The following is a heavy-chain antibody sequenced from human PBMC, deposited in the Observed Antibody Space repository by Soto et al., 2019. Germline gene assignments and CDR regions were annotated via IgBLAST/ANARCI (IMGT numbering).Heavy chain of an antibody. CDR3: ARGRYYYDSSGYNY. D-gene: IGHD3-22*01. CDR2: IIPIFGTA. J-gene: IGHJ4*02. Sequence: SVKVSCKASGGTFSSYAISWVRQAPGQGLEWMGGIIPIFGTANYAQKFQGRVTITADKSTSTAYMELSSLRSEDTAVYYCARGRYYYDSSGYNYWGQGTLVTVSS. V-gene: IGHV1-69*06. CDR1: GGTFSSYA.